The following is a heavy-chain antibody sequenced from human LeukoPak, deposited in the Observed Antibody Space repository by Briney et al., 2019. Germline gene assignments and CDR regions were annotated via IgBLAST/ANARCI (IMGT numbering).Heavy chain of an antibody. J-gene: IGHJ5*02. CDR2: IYSTTGTT. Sequence: SETLSLTCTVSGASPYWTWMRQPPGTGLEGIAYIYSTTGTTNSNPSLKSRGTMSLDTSKKHLSLKLSAVTAADTAVYYCARGYGWFDPWGQGTLVIVSS. CDR3: ARGYGWFDP. V-gene: IGHV4-4*09. D-gene: IGHD3-10*01. CDR1: GASPY.